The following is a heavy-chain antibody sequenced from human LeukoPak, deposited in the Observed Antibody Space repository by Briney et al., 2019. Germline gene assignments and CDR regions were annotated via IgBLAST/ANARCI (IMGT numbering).Heavy chain of an antibody. J-gene: IGHJ5*02. V-gene: IGHV3-48*03. CDR1: GFTFSSYE. Sequence: GGSLGLSCAASGFTFSSYEMNWVRQAPGKGLEGVSYISSSGSTIYYAASVKGRFTISRDNAKNSLYLQMNSLRDDDMALYYCARGNSGSYSQDWFDPWGQGTLVTVSS. CDR3: ARGNSGSYSQDWFDP. D-gene: IGHD1-26*01. CDR2: ISSSGSTI.